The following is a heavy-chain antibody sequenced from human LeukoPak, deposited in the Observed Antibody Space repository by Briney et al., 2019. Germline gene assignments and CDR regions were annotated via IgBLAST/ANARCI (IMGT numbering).Heavy chain of an antibody. CDR2: IDSHGAAT. CDR1: GFTFFNYW. CDR3: ARRGELWSGYPFDA. J-gene: IGHJ4*02. D-gene: IGHD3-3*01. Sequence: GGSLRLSCEATGFTFFNYWMHWVRHALGKGLMWVSRIDSHGAATDYADSVKGRFTISRDNDKNTVYLQMDSLRTEDTAMYYCARRGELWSGYPFDAWGQGTLVSVSS. V-gene: IGHV3-74*01.